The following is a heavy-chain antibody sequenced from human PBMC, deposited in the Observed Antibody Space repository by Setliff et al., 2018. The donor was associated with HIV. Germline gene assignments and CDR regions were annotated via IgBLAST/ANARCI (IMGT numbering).Heavy chain of an antibody. V-gene: IGHV1-46*01. CDR2: SYPSDGRT. Sequence: ASVKVSCKASGYTFTSYYLHWLRQAPGQGLERMGISYPSDGRTQYAQKFQGRVTMTRDTSTSTAYMELNSLSSEDTAVYYCATEDFVRSWGAFDIWDQGTMVTVSS. J-gene: IGHJ3*02. CDR1: GYTFTSYY. CDR3: ATEDFVRSWGAFDI. D-gene: IGHD6-6*01.